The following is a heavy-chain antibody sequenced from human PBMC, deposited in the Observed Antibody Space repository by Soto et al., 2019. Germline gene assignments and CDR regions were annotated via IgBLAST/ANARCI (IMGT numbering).Heavy chain of an antibody. V-gene: IGHV1-69*02. D-gene: IGHD3-10*01. CDR2: VIPMLRMS. CDR3: ATNYGSGSTHFDY. CDR1: GDTFNFYT. J-gene: IGHJ4*02. Sequence: QVQLVQSGAEVRKPGSSVKVSCTASGDTFNFYTISWVRQAPGQGLEWMGRVIPMLRMSNYAQKFQGRVTISADKPTSTAYMALSSLRSDDTAVYYCATNYGSGSTHFDYRGQGTLVTVSS.